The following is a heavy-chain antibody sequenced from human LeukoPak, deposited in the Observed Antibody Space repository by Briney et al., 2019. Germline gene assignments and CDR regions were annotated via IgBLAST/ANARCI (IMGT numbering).Heavy chain of an antibody. CDR3: ARLNYGLDV. CDR1: GGSFSGYY. CDR2: INHSGST. V-gene: IGHV4-34*01. J-gene: IGHJ6*02. Sequence: SETLSLTCAVYGGSFSGYYWSWIRRPPGKGLEWIGEINHSGSTNYNPSLKSRVTISVDTSKNQFSLMLSSVTAADTAVFYCARLNYGLDVWGQGTTVTVSS.